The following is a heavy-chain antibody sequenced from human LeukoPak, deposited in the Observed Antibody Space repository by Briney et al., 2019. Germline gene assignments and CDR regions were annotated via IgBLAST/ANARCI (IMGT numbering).Heavy chain of an antibody. CDR1: GFAFSTYD. V-gene: IGHV3-21*01. D-gene: IGHD1-26*01. CDR2: ISGGSTYI. Sequence: GGSLRLSCTASGFAFSTYDMNWVRQAPGKGREWVSSISGGSTYIYYIDSVKGRFTISRDNAKNSLYLQMESLSAEDTAVYYCARESGIMVGDYYYYYMDVWGIGTTVTVSS. J-gene: IGHJ6*03. CDR3: ARESGIMVGDYYYYYMDV.